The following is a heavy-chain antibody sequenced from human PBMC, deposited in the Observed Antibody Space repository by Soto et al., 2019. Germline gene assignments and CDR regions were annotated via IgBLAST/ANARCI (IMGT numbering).Heavy chain of an antibody. J-gene: IGHJ4*02. V-gene: IGHV3-15*01. CDR1: GFTFSNAW. CDR2: IKSKTDGGTT. D-gene: IGHD5-18*01. CDR3: TPAVDTAMGVFDY. Sequence: GGSLRLSCAVSGFTFSNAWMSWVRQAPGKGLEWVGRIKSKTDGGTTDYAAPVKGRFTISRDDSKNTLYLQMNSLKTEDTAVYYCTPAVDTAMGVFDYWGQGTLVTVSS.